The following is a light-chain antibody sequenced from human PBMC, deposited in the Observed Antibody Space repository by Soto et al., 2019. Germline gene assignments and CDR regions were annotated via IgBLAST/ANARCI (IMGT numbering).Light chain of an antibody. CDR1: SSDVGSYNL. CDR2: EGS. J-gene: IGLJ2*01. CDR3: CSYAGSSTSMV. V-gene: IGLV2-23*01. Sequence: QSALTQPASVSGSPGQSITISCTGTSSDVGSYNLVSWYQQHPGKAPKLMIYEGSKRPSGVSNSFSGSKSGNTASLTISGLQAEDEADYYCCSYAGSSTSMVFGGGTKLTVL.